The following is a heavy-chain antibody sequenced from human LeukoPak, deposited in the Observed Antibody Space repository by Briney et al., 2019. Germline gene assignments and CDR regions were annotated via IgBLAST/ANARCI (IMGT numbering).Heavy chain of an antibody. V-gene: IGHV3-66*04. J-gene: IGHJ4*02. CDR2: IYSGGST. CDR1: GLTVGSNY. Sequence: PGGSLRLSCAASGLTVGSNYMTWVRQVPGKGLEWVSVIYSGGSTYYADSVKGRFTISRDNSKNTLYLQMNSLRAEDTAVYYCARLAAAHHFDYWGQGTLVPVSS. CDR3: ARLAAAHHFDY. D-gene: IGHD6-13*01.